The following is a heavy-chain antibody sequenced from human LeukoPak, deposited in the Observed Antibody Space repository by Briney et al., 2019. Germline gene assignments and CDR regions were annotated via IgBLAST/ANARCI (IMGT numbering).Heavy chain of an antibody. CDR2: INPSGGST. D-gene: IGHD2-15*01. CDR3: ATDVVGQNYNWFDP. V-gene: IGHV1-46*01. J-gene: IGHJ5*02. CDR1: GYTLTNDY. Sequence: ASVTDSCLASGYTLTNDYMHWVRPAPGQGGAGVGIINPSGGSTSYAQKFQGRVTMTRDTSTSTVYMELSSLRSEDTAVYYCATDVVGQNYNWFDPWGQGTLVTVSS.